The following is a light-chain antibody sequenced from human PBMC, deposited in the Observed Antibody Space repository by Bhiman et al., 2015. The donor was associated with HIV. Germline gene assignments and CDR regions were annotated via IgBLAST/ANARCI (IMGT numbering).Light chain of an antibody. V-gene: IGLV2-14*04. J-gene: IGLJ3*02. CDR2: DVT. CDR1: SSDVGGYNY. Sequence: SVSGSPGQSITISCTGTSSDVGGYNYVSWYQQRPGKVPKLMIYDVTKRPSGVSNRFSGSKSGNTASLTISGLQAEDEGDYYCSSYTTSSTWVFGGGTTLTVL. CDR3: SSYTTSSTWV.